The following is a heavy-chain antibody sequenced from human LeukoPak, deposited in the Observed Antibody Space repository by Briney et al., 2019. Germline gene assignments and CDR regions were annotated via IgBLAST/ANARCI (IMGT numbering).Heavy chain of an antibody. Sequence: GGSLRLSCEVSGLTFSTYVMSWVRQAPGKGLEWVSVISGTGGSTYYTDSVKGRFTISRDNSKNTLYLHMNSLRAEDTATYYCAKQHTTLAYGSDYWGQGTLVTVSS. D-gene: IGHD1-1*01. V-gene: IGHV3-23*01. CDR1: GLTFSTYV. J-gene: IGHJ4*02. CDR2: ISGTGGST. CDR3: AKQHTTLAYGSDY.